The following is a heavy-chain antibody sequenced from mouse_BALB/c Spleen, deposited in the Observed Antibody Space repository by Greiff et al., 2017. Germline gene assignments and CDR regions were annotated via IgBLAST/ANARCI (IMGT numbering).Heavy chain of an antibody. CDR2: ISSGGST. CDR1: GFTFSSYA. V-gene: IGHV5-6-5*01. Sequence: EVKLQESGGGLVKPGGSLKLSCAASGFTFSSYAMSWVRQTPEKRLEWVASISSGGSTYYPDSVKGRFTISRDNARNILYLQMSSLRSEDTAMYYCARGRSSYWYFDVWGAGTTVTVSS. J-gene: IGHJ1*01. D-gene: IGHD1-1*01. CDR3: ARGRSSYWYFDV.